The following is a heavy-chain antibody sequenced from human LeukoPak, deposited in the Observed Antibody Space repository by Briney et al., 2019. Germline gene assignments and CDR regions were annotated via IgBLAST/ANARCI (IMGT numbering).Heavy chain of an antibody. CDR2: IYYSGST. Sequence: PSETLSLTCTVSGGSISSYYWSWIRQPPGKGLEWIGYIYYSGSTNYNPSLKSRVTISVDTSKNQFSLKLSSVTAADTAVYYCARGGGDDYILYWGQGTLVTVSS. CDR3: ARGGGDDYILY. D-gene: IGHD5-24*01. V-gene: IGHV4-59*08. J-gene: IGHJ4*02. CDR1: GGSISSYY.